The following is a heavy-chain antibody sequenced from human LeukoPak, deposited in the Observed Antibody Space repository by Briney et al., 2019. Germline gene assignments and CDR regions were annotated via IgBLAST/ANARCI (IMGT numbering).Heavy chain of an antibody. CDR1: GFTFSSYW. D-gene: IGHD3-10*01. CDR2: INSDGSST. V-gene: IGHV3-74*01. Sequence: GGSLRLSCAASGFTFSSYWMHWVRQAPGKGLVWVSRINSDGSSTSYADSVKGRFTISRDNAKNTLYLQMNSLRAEDTAVYYCARGMNYYGSGSYPLDYWGQGTLVTVSS. CDR3: ARGMNYYGSGSYPLDY. J-gene: IGHJ4*02.